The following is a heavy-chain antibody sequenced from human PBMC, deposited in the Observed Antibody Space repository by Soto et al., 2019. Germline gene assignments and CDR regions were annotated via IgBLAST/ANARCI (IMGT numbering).Heavy chain of an antibody. CDR3: ARGKINMIVLVTRGGPFDI. D-gene: IGHD3-22*01. Sequence: SVXVSLKASWGTFSMYAIVLGLQAPGQGLDGIGGIIPIFGTAKYAQKFQGRVTITADKSTSTGYMELSSLRSEDTAVYYCARGKINMIVLVTRGGPFDIWGQGTMVTVSS. CDR2: IIPIFGTA. CDR1: WGTFSMYA. V-gene: IGHV1-69*06. J-gene: IGHJ3*02.